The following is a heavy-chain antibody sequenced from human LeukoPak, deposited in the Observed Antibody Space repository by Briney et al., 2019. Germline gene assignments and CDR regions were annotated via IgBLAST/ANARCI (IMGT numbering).Heavy chain of an antibody. CDR1: GGSISSYY. CDR2: IYYSGST. D-gene: IGHD1-26*01. Sequence: PSETLSLTCTVSGGSISSYYWSWIRQPPGKGLEWIGYIYYSGSTNYNPSLKSRVTISVDTSNNQVSLKLRSVTAADTAVYYCARQDDIVGANTLVHWGQGILVTVSP. CDR3: ARQDDIVGANTLVH. V-gene: IGHV4-59*08. J-gene: IGHJ4*02.